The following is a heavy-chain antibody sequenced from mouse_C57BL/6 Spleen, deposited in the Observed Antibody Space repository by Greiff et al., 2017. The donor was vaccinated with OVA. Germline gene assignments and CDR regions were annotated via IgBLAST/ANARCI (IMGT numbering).Heavy chain of an antibody. V-gene: IGHV1-39*01. CDR3: ARGGNYLAWFAY. D-gene: IGHD2-1*01. CDR2: INPNYGTT. CDR1: GYSFTDYN. Sequence: VHVKQSGPELVKPGASVKISCKASGYSFTDYNMNWVKQSNGKSLEWIGVINPNYGTTSYNQKFKGKATLTVDQSSSTAYMQLNSLTSEDSAVYYCARGGNYLAWFAYWGQGTLVTVSA. J-gene: IGHJ3*01.